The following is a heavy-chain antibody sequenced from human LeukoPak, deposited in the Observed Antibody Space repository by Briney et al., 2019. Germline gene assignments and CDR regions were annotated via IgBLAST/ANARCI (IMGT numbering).Heavy chain of an antibody. D-gene: IGHD6-13*01. CDR1: GGSISSGSYY. Sequence: SETLSLTCTVSGGSISSGSYYWSWIRQPAGKGLEWIGRIYTSGSTNYNPSLKSRVTISVDTSKNQFSLKLSSVTAADTAVYYCARAGSSSWIMGYWGQGTLVTVSS. CDR2: IYTSGST. V-gene: IGHV4-61*02. CDR3: ARAGSSSWIMGY. J-gene: IGHJ4*02.